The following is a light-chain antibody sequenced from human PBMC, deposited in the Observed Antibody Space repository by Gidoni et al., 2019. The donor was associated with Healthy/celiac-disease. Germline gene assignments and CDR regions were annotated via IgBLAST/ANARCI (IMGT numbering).Light chain of an antibody. Sequence: DIVLPQSPATLSLSPGERATLSCRASQIVSSYLAWYQQKPGQAPRLLIYDASNRATGIPARFSGSGSGTDFTLTISSLEPEDCAVYYCQQRSNWPPWTFXXXTKVEIK. CDR2: DAS. V-gene: IGKV3-11*01. J-gene: IGKJ1*01. CDR3: QQRSNWPPWT. CDR1: QIVSSY.